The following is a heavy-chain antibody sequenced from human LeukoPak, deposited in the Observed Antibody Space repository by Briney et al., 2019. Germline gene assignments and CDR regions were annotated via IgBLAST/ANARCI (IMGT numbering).Heavy chain of an antibody. Sequence: GASVKVSCKASGYTFTSYGISWVRQAPGQGLEWMGWISAYNGNTNYAQKLQGRVTMTTDTSTSTAYMELRSLRSDDTAVYYCARGVGLLWFGESDAFDIWGQGTMVTVSS. CDR3: ARGVGLLWFGESDAFDI. V-gene: IGHV1-18*01. J-gene: IGHJ3*02. D-gene: IGHD3-10*01. CDR2: ISAYNGNT. CDR1: GYTFTSYG.